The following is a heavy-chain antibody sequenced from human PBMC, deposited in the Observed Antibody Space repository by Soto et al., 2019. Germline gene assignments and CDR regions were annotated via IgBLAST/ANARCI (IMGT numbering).Heavy chain of an antibody. CDR3: ARDKVDIGATRDDSNYYGRDI. CDR1: GYTFTGYY. V-gene: IGHV1-2*02. CDR2: INPNSGGT. D-gene: IGHD5-12*01. J-gene: IGHJ6*02. Sequence: ASVKVSWKASGYTFTGYYRHWVRQAPGQGLEWMGWINPNSGGTNYAQKFQGRGTRTRDTSISTAYMELSRRRSDDTSVYYCARDKVDIGATRDDSNYYGRDIKDQGTTVPVAS.